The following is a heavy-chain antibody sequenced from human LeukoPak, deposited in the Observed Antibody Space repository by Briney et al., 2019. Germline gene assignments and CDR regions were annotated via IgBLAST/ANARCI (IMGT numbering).Heavy chain of an antibody. CDR1: GGSISSSSYY. D-gene: IGHD2-2*01. Sequence: PSETLSLTCTVSGGSISSSSYYWGWIRQPPGKGLEWIGSIYYSGSTYYNPSLKSRVTISVDTSKNQFSLKLSSVTAADTAVYYCARGRAAASGDYWGQGTLVTVSS. CDR2: IYYSGST. CDR3: ARGRAAASGDY. V-gene: IGHV4-39*01. J-gene: IGHJ4*02.